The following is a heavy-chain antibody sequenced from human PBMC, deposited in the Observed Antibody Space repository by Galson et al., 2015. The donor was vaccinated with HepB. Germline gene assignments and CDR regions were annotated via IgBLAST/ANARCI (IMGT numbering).Heavy chain of an antibody. Sequence: RLSCAASGFTFSSYAMHWVRQAPGKGLEWVAVISYDGSNKYYADSVKGRLTISRDNSKNTLYLQMNSLRAEDTAVYYCARDSAAGTNYWGQGTLVTVSS. CDR3: ARDSAAGTNY. V-gene: IGHV3-30*04. J-gene: IGHJ4*02. CDR2: ISYDGSNK. D-gene: IGHD6-13*01. CDR1: GFTFSSYA.